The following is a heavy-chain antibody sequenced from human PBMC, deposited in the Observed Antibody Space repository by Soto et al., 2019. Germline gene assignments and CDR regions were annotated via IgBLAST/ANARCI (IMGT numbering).Heavy chain of an antibody. Sequence: QVQLQESGPGLVKPSETLSLTCPVSGGSISNYYWSWIRQPPGKGLEWIGYIYYSGTTNYNPSLKSRLTISVDTSTNQFSLKLSSVTAADTAVYYCARGGGLFDYWGQGTLVTVSS. CDR3: ARGGGLFDY. V-gene: IGHV4-59*01. CDR2: IYYSGTT. J-gene: IGHJ4*02. D-gene: IGHD3-16*01. CDR1: GGSISNYY.